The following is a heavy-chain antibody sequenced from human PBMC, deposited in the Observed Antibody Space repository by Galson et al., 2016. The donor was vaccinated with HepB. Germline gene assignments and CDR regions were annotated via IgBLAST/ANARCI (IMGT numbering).Heavy chain of an antibody. J-gene: IGHJ4*02. CDR1: GYTFTSYA. CDR2: ITTYNSNT. V-gene: IGHV1-18*01. D-gene: IGHD6-25*01. Sequence: SVKVSCKASGYTFTSYAISWVRQAPEQGLEWMGRITTYNSNTTYAQKLQGRVTMTTDTSTSTAYMELRSLRSDDTAVYYCARGGGIYFDSWGQGTLVTVSS. CDR3: ARGGGIYFDS.